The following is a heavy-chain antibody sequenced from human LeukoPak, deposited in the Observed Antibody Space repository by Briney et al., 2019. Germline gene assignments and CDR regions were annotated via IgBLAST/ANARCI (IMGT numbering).Heavy chain of an antibody. J-gene: IGHJ4*02. D-gene: IGHD7-27*01. CDR3: ARDGPSGVLEY. Sequence: GGSLRLSCAASGFTFSSYSMNWVRQAPGKGLEWVSSISSSSSYIYYADSVKGRFTISRDNAKTSLYLQMNSLRAEDTAVYYCARDGPSGVLEYWGQGTLVTVSS. V-gene: IGHV3-21*01. CDR1: GFTFSSYS. CDR2: ISSSSSYI.